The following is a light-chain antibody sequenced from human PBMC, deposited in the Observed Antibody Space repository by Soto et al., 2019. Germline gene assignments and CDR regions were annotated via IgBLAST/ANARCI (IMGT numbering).Light chain of an antibody. CDR3: SLYTSSSPVV. CDR2: DVS. V-gene: IGLV2-14*01. J-gene: IGLJ2*01. CDR1: SSEVGGYNY. Sequence: QSVLTKPASVSVSPGQSIPISCTGTSSEVGGYNYVSWYQQHPGKAPKLMIYDVSNRPSGVSNLFSGSKSGNTASLTISGLQAEDEADYYCSLYTSSSPVVFVGGTKLTVL.